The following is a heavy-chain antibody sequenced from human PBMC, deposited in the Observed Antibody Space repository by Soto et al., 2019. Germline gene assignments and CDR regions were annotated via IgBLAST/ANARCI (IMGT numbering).Heavy chain of an antibody. D-gene: IGHD2-15*01. CDR2: VSSGGIT. Sequence: QAGGSLRLSCAACGFTFTNYSIGWVRQAPWKGLEWVSVVSSGGITYYADSVTGRFTVSRDNSKNTLSLQMNSLRAEDTAVYYCAPRRGAGGHFDCWGQGALVTVCS. V-gene: IGHV3-23*01. J-gene: IGHJ4*02. CDR1: GFTFTNYS. CDR3: APRRGAGGHFDC.